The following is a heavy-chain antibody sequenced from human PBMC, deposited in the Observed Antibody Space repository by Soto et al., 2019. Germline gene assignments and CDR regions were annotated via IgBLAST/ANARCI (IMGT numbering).Heavy chain of an antibody. CDR2: IYYSGST. D-gene: IGHD1-26*01. CDR1: GGSVSSEHYY. V-gene: IGHV4-61*03. J-gene: IGHJ4*02. Sequence: QVQLQESGPGLVKSSETLSLTCTVSGGSVSSEHYYWNWIRQTPGKGLEWIGYIYYSGSTNYNPSLERRLTLSVDVSKNHFSPELSSVTAADTAVYYCAGGTASKKVGYWGQGTLVTVSS. CDR3: AGGTASKKVGY.